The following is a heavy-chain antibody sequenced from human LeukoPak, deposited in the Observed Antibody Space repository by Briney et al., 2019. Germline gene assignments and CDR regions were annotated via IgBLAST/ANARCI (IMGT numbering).Heavy chain of an antibody. V-gene: IGHV4-39*07. D-gene: IGHD7-27*01. Sequence: ETSETLSLTCTVSGGSISSSSYYWGWIRQPPGKGLEWIGSIYYSGSTNYNPSLKSRVTISVDTSKNQFSLKLSSVTAADTAVYYCARLPPGDGTLDYWGQGTLVTVSS. CDR1: GGSISSSSYY. CDR2: IYYSGST. CDR3: ARLPPGDGTLDY. J-gene: IGHJ4*02.